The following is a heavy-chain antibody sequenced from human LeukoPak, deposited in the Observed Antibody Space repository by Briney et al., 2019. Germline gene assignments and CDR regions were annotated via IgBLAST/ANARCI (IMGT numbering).Heavy chain of an antibody. D-gene: IGHD2-2*01. Sequence: GASVKVSCKASGYTFTSYDINWVRQATGQGLGWMGWMNPNSGNTGYAQKFQGRVTITRNTSISTAYMELSSLRSEDTAVYYCARADLGYCSSTSCYEYYYYYYYMDVWGKGTTVTVSS. J-gene: IGHJ6*03. CDR2: MNPNSGNT. CDR1: GYTFTSYD. CDR3: ARADLGYCSSTSCYEYYYYYYYMDV. V-gene: IGHV1-8*03.